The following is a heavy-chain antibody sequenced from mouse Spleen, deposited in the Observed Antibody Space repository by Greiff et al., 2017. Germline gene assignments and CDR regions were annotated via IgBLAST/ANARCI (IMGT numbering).Heavy chain of an antibody. V-gene: IGHV1-69*01. CDR3: AREITTGGAMDY. D-gene: IGHD1-1*01. Sequence: VQLQQPGAELVMPGASVKLSCKASGYTFTSYWMHWVKQRPGQGLEWIGEIDPSDSYTNYNQKFKGKATLTVDKSSSTAYMQLSSLTSEDSAVYYCAREITTGGAMDYWGQGTSVTVSS. CDR2: IDPSDSYT. J-gene: IGHJ4*01. CDR1: GYTFTSYW.